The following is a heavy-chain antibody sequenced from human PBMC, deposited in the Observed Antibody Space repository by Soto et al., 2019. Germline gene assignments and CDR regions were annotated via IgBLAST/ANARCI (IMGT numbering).Heavy chain of an antibody. D-gene: IGHD6-13*01. CDR2: IYYDGTT. V-gene: IGHV4-39*02. Sequence: QLQLQESGPGLVTPSETLSLTCIVSGASFTSSSFYWVWIRQPPGKGLEWIGSIYYDGTTYYNPSLPSRPTVSVDTSNHYSPLKLNSVTAADSAVYYCTRRGHVSSPTWGQGTLVTVSS. CDR1: GASFTSSSFY. CDR3: TRRGHVSSPT. J-gene: IGHJ4*02.